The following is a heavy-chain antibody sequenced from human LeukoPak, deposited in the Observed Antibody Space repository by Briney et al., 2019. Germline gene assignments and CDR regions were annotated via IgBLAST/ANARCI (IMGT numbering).Heavy chain of an antibody. CDR2: INPNSGGT. J-gene: IGHJ4*02. Sequence: EASVKVSRKASGYTFTGYYMHWVRQAPGQGLEWMGWINPNSGGTNYAQKFQGRVTMTRDTSIRTAHMELSRLRSDDTAVYYCARVLFYSSGNKSNRVDYWGQGTLVTVSS. CDR3: ARVLFYSSGNKSNRVDY. V-gene: IGHV1-2*02. CDR1: GYTFTGYY. D-gene: IGHD6-19*01.